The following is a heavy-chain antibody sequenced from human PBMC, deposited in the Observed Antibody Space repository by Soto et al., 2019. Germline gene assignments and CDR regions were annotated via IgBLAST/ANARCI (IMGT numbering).Heavy chain of an antibody. J-gene: IGHJ5*02. CDR3: ARGVGSGSYYNQYNWFDP. Sequence: SVKVSCKASGFTFTSSAIQWVRQARGQRLEWIGWIVVGNGNTNYAQKFQKRVTITRDMSTSTAYMELSSLRSDDTAVYYCARGVGSGSYYNQYNWFDPWGQGTLVTVSS. CDR2: IVVGNGNT. D-gene: IGHD3-10*01. CDR1: GFTFTSSA. V-gene: IGHV1-58*02.